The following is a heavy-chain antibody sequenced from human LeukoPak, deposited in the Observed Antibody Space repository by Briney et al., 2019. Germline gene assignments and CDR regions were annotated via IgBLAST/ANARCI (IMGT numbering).Heavy chain of an antibody. Sequence: GGSLRLSCAASGFTFSDTWMHWVRQAPGKGLVWVSRIRSDGSDTRYAESVKGRFTISRDNAKNTLYLQMNSLRAEDTAVYYCAREPYASGTYYAFDIWGQGTMVTVSS. D-gene: IGHD3-10*01. CDR1: GFTFSDTW. J-gene: IGHJ3*02. V-gene: IGHV3-74*01. CDR2: IRSDGSDT. CDR3: AREPYASGTYYAFDI.